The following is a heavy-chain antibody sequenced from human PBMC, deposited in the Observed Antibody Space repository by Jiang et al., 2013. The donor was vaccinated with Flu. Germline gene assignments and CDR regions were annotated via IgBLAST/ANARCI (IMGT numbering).Heavy chain of an antibody. J-gene: IGHJ2*01. CDR2: ISAGGGESNT. CDR3: AKDGGDDRGNWYFDL. Sequence: EVQLLESGGGLVQPGGSRRLSCVASGFTFSIYAMAWVRQAPGKGLEWVSSISAGGGESNTDNADSVKGRFTISRDNSKNTMYLQMDSLRAEDTAVYYCAKDGGDDRGNWYFDLWGRGTLLTVSS. CDR1: GFTFSIYA. V-gene: IGHV3-23*01. D-gene: IGHD3-16*01.